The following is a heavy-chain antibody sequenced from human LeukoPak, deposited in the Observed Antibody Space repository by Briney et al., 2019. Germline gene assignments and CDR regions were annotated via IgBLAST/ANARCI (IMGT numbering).Heavy chain of an antibody. CDR1: GYTFTSYY. V-gene: IGHV1-46*01. Sequence: ASVKVSCKASGYTFTSYYMHWVRQAPGQGLEWMGIINPSGGSTSYAQKFQGRVTMTRDTSTSTVYMELSSLRSEDTAVYYCARDLSSGCSSTSCYGGVFGMDVWGQGTTVTVYS. CDR2: INPSGGST. D-gene: IGHD2-2*01. CDR3: ARDLSSGCSSTSCYGGVFGMDV. J-gene: IGHJ6*02.